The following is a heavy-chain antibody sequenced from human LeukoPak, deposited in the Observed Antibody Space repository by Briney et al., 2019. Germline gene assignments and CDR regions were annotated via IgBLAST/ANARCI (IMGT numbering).Heavy chain of an antibody. D-gene: IGHD3-3*01. J-gene: IGHJ6*03. CDR1: GGSISSGSYY. CDR3: ARGPYDFWSGTNEYHYYYYMDV. CDR2: IYTSGST. Sequence: SQTLSLTCTVSGGSISSGSYYWSWIRQPAGKGLEWIGRIYTSGSTNYNPSLKSRVTISVDTSKNQFSLKLSSVTAADTAVYYCARGPYDFWSGTNEYHYYYYMDVWGKGTTVTVSS. V-gene: IGHV4-61*02.